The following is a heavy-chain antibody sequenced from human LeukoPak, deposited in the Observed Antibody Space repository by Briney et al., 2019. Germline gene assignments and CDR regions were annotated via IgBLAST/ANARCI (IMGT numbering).Heavy chain of an antibody. CDR2: IYYSGST. CDR3: ATYDSSGYKTFDI. D-gene: IGHD3-22*01. CDR1: GGSISSSSNY. V-gene: IGHV4-39*01. Sequence: SETLSLTCTVSGGSISSSSNYWGWIRQPPGKGLEWIGTIYYSGSTYYNPSLKSRVTISVDTSKNQFSLKLSSVTAADTAVYYCATYDSSGYKTFDIWGQGTMVTVSS. J-gene: IGHJ3*02.